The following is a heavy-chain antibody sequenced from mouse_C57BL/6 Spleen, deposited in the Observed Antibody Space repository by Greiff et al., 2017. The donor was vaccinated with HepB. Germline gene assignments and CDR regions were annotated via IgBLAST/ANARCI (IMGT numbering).Heavy chain of an antibody. CDR3: ARGGSGLDY. Sequence: VKLQQPGAELVRPGASVKLSCKASGYTFTDYYINWVKQRPGQGLEWIARIYPGSGNTYYNEKFKGKATLTAEKSSSTAYMQLSSLTSEDSAVYFCARGGSGLDYWGQGTTLTVSS. J-gene: IGHJ2*01. D-gene: IGHD3-2*02. CDR2: IYPGSGNT. V-gene: IGHV1-76*01. CDR1: GYTFTDYY.